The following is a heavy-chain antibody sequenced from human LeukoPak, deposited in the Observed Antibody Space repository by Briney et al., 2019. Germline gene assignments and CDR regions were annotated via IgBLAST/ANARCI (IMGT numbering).Heavy chain of an antibody. D-gene: IGHD3-22*01. V-gene: IGHV4-59*12. J-gene: IGHJ5*02. CDR3: ARDNDNSHRAFDP. CDR1: GGSITSYY. Sequence: SETLSLTCSVSGGSITSYYWSWIRQSPGKGLEWIGYIYHTGSTNDNPSLNSRVTVLVDTSKNQFSLKLRSLTAADTAVYYCARDNDNSHRAFDPWGQGTLVTVSS. CDR2: IYHTGST.